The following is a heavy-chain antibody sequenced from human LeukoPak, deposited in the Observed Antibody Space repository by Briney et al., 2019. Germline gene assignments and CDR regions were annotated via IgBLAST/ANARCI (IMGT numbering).Heavy chain of an antibody. D-gene: IGHD3-10*01. V-gene: IGHV4-39*01. Sequence: PSETLSLTCTVSGGSISSSSYYWGWIRQPPGKGLEWIGSIYYSGSTYHNPSLKSRVTITVDTSKNQFSLKLSSVTAADTAVYYCARQGLSYYGSGSYRFFDYWGQGTLVTVSS. CDR1: GGSISSSSYY. CDR2: IYYSGST. CDR3: ARQGLSYYGSGSYRFFDY. J-gene: IGHJ4*02.